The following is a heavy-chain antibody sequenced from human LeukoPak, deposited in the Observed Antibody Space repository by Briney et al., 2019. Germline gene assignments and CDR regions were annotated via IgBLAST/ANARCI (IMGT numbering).Heavy chain of an antibody. J-gene: IGHJ4*02. CDR1: GGSISSYY. V-gene: IGHV4-59*01. D-gene: IGHD1-26*01. CDR2: IYYSGST. Sequence: PSETLSLTCTVSGGSISSYYWSWIRQPPGKGLEWIGYIYYSGSTNHNPSLRSRVTISVDTSKNQFSLKLSSVTAADTAVYYCARAVRELRWAVYYFDYWGQGTLVTVSS. CDR3: ARAVRELRWAVYYFDY.